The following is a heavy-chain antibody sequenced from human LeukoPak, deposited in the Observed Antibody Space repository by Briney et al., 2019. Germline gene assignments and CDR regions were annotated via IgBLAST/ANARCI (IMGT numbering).Heavy chain of an antibody. D-gene: IGHD3-22*01. CDR3: ARXXXXYDSXXYGFDY. Sequence: PGGSLRLSCAASGFTFSSYWMSWVRQAPGKGLEWVANIKQDGSEKYYVDSVKGRFTISRDNAKNSLYLQMNSLRAEDTAVYYCARXXXXYDSXXYGFDYWGQGTLVTVS. CDR2: IKQDGSEK. V-gene: IGHV3-7*01. CDR1: GFTFSSYW. J-gene: IGHJ4*02.